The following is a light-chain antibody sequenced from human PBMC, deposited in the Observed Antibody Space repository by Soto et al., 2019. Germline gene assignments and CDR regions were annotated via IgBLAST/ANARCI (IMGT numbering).Light chain of an antibody. CDR2: GAS. CDR1: QSVSSSY. V-gene: IGKV3-20*01. CDR3: QQDGSSPPYT. Sequence: EIVLTQSPGTLSLSPGERATLSCRASQSVSSSYLAWYQQKPGQAPRLLMYGASSRATGIPDRFSGSGSGTDFTITISRLEPEDFAVYYCQQDGSSPPYTFGQGTKLAIK. J-gene: IGKJ2*01.